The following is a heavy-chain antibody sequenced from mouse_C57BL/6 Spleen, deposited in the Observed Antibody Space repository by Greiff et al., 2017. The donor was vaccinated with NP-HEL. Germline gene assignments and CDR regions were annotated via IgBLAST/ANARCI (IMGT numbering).Heavy chain of an antibody. V-gene: IGHV5-9-1*02. CDR3: TRDRLFYAMDY. Sequence: EVHLVESGEGLVKPGGSLKLSCAASGFTFSSYAMSWVRQTPEKRLVWVAYISSGGDYIYYADTVKGRFTISRDNARNTLYLQMSSLKSEDTAMYYCTRDRLFYAMDYWGQGTSVTVSS. CDR1: GFTFSSYA. J-gene: IGHJ4*01. CDR2: ISSGGDYI.